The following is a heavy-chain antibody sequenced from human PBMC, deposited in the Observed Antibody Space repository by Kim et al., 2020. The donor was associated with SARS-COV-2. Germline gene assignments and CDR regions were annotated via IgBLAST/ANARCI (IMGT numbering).Heavy chain of an antibody. Sequence: ASVKVSCKASGYRFTDYPMNWVRQAPGQGLEWMGWISPNTGNPAYAQGFTGRFVFSLDTSVKMAYLQISSLKAEDTAVDYCAREGVSGGLDLRGQGTRVT. CDR2: ISPNTGNP. CDR3: AREGVSGGLDL. D-gene: IGHD6-19*01. J-gene: IGHJ5*02. V-gene: IGHV7-4-1*04. CDR1: GYRFTDYP.